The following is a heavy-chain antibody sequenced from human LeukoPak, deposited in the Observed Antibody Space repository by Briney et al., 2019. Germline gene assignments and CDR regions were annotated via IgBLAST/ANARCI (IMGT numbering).Heavy chain of an antibody. D-gene: IGHD6-19*01. CDR1: GFTFSSYA. CDR3: AKGSVAGTPYFDY. Sequence: GGSLRLSCAASGFTFSSYAMSWVRQAPGKGLEWVSAISGSGGSTYYAGSVKGRFTISRDNSKNTLYLQMNSPRAEDTAVYYCAKGSVAGTPYFDYWGQGTLVTVSS. V-gene: IGHV3-23*01. J-gene: IGHJ4*02. CDR2: ISGSGGST.